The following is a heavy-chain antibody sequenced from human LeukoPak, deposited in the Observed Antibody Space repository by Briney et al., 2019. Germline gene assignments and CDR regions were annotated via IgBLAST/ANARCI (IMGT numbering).Heavy chain of an antibody. CDR1: GFTFSSYG. CDR2: IWYDGSNK. V-gene: IGHV3-30*02. CDR3: AKDRIQLWVMDY. J-gene: IGHJ4*02. D-gene: IGHD5-18*01. Sequence: PGGSLRLSCAASGFTFSSYGMHWVRQAPGKGLEWVAVIWYDGSNKYYADSVKGRFTISRDNSKNTLYLQMNSLRAEDTAVYYCAKDRIQLWVMDYWGQGTLVTVSS.